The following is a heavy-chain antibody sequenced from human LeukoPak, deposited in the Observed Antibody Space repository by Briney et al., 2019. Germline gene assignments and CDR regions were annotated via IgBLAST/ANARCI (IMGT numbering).Heavy chain of an antibody. CDR1: GYTFTCYG. J-gene: IGHJ6*02. V-gene: IGHV1-18*01. CDR3: ARSCGGECYNPLLRYGMDV. D-gene: IGHD2-21*01. CDR2: ISAYNGNT. Sequence: EASVTVSFTCSGYTFTCYGISWVRQAPGQGLEWMGWISAYNGNTNYAHKLQGRVTMTTDTSTNTPYMELRSLRSSDTAVYYCARSCGGECYNPLLRYGMDVWGQGTTVTVSS.